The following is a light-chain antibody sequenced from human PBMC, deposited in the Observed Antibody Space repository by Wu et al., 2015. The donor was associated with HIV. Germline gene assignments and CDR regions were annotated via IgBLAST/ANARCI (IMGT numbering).Light chain of an antibody. Sequence: EIVLTQSPGTLSLSPGERATLSCRASQSVSNNYLNWYQQKPGQAPRLLIYGASSRATGIPARFSGSGSGTDFTLTISRMQSEDFAVYFCQQYNTWPPLTFGGGTKVEIK. V-gene: IGKV3-20*01. CDR3: QQYNTWPPLT. CDR1: QSVSNNY. CDR2: GAS. J-gene: IGKJ4*01.